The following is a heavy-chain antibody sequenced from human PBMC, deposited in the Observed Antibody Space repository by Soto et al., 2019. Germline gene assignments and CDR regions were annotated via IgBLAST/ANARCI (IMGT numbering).Heavy chain of an antibody. V-gene: IGHV1-2*02. D-gene: IGHD1-1*01. J-gene: IGHJ4*02. CDR3: ARDRATEIGYNSNFDY. Sequence: ASVKVSCKACGYTFTGYYMHWVGQAPGHGLEWMGWINPDNGGTKYAQKFQGRVTLTRDTSISTAFMELSRLGSDDTAVYYCARDRATEIGYNSNFDYWGQGTLVTVSS. CDR2: INPDNGGT. CDR1: GYTFTGYY.